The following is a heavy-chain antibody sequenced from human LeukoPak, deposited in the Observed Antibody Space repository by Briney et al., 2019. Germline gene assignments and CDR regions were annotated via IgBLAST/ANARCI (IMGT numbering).Heavy chain of an antibody. CDR1: GFTFRTYG. Sequence: GGSLRLSCAASGFTFRTYGMHWVRQAPGKGLEWVAVISYDGSNKYYADSVKGRFTISRDNSKNTLYLQMNSLRAEDTAVYYCARDRGFYDTSGYYSNWFDPWGQGTLVTVSS. CDR3: ARDRGFYDTSGYYSNWFDP. J-gene: IGHJ5*02. D-gene: IGHD3-22*01. V-gene: IGHV3-30*03. CDR2: ISYDGSNK.